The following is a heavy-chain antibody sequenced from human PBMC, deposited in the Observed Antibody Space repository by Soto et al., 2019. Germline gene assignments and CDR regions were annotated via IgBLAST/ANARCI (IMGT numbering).Heavy chain of an antibody. J-gene: IGHJ4*02. V-gene: IGHV4-31*03. CDR3: ARRTGLRLGDFDY. Sequence: PSETLSLTCSVSGGSLHSGGYYWSWIRPHPGKGLEWIGYIYYSGSTYYNPSLKSRVTIPVDTSKNQFSLKLSSVTAADTAVYYCARRTGLRLGDFDYWGQGTLVTVSS. CDR1: GGSLHSGGYY. D-gene: IGHD3-16*01. CDR2: IYYSGST.